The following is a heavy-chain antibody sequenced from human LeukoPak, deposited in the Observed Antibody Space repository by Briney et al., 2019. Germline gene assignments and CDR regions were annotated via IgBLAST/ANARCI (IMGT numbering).Heavy chain of an antibody. D-gene: IGHD3-9*01. CDR3: ARQAYYDILTGGLYGMDV. CDR2: IYPGDSDT. CDR1: GYSFTSYW. V-gene: IGHV5-51*01. J-gene: IGHJ6*02. Sequence: GESLKISCKGSGYSFTSYWIGWVRQMSGKGLEWMGIIYPGDSDTRYSPSFQGQVTISADKSISTAYLQWSSLKASDTAMYYCARQAYYDILTGGLYGMDVWGQGTTVTVSS.